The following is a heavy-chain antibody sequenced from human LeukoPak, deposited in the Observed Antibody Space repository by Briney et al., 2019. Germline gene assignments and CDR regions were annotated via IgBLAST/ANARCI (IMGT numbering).Heavy chain of an antibody. CDR3: ARGGIAARPFWGY. J-gene: IGHJ4*02. D-gene: IGHD6-6*01. CDR1: DGSISSYY. CDR2: IYYSGST. V-gene: IGHV4-59*01. Sequence: SETLSLTCTVSDGSISSYYWSWIRQPPGKGLEWIGYIYYSGSTNYNPSLKSRATISVDTSKNQFSLKLSSVTAADTAVYYCARGGIAARPFWGYWGQGTLVTVSS.